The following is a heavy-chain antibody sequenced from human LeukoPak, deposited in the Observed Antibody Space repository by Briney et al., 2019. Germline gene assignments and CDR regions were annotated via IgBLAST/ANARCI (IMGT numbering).Heavy chain of an antibody. D-gene: IGHD3-22*01. CDR3: ARAQMYYYDSSGYYIFDY. J-gene: IGHJ4*02. V-gene: IGHV4-59*05. CDR1: GGSISSYY. Sequence: SETLSLTCTVSGGSISSYYWSWIRQPAGKGLEWIGSIYYSGSTYYNPSLKSRVTISVDTSKNQFSLKLSSVTAADTAVYYCARAQMYYYDSSGYYIFDYWGQGTLVTVSS. CDR2: IYYSGST.